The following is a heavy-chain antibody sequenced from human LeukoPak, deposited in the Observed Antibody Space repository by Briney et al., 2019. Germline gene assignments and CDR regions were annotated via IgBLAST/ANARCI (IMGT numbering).Heavy chain of an antibody. D-gene: IGHD6-25*01. V-gene: IGHV1-46*01. Sequence: GSVKVSCKASGYTFTSYYIHWVRQAPGQGLEWMGIINPSGGGTSYAQKFQGRVTMTRDMSTSRVYMELSSLRSEDTAVYYCARDANPYSIAAAQYFFDYWGQGTLVTVSS. J-gene: IGHJ4*02. CDR1: GYTFTSYY. CDR3: ARDANPYSIAAAQYFFDY. CDR2: INPSGGGT.